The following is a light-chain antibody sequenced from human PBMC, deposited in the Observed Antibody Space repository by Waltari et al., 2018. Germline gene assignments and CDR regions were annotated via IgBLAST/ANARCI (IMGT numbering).Light chain of an antibody. CDR2: WAS. CDR3: QQYYDTPT. J-gene: IGKJ2*01. V-gene: IGKV4-1*01. CDR1: QSVLYTSDSKNY. Sequence: DIVMTQSPDSLAVSLGERATINCKSSQSVLYTSDSKNYLAWYQQKQGQPPKLLIYWASTRESGVPDRFTGSGSGTDFTLTVSSLQAEDVAVYYCQQYYDTPTFGQGTKLEIK.